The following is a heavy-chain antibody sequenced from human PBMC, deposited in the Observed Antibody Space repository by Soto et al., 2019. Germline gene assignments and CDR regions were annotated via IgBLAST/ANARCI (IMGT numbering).Heavy chain of an antibody. J-gene: IGHJ4*02. CDR3: ARGNPRVVPAAMLDY. D-gene: IGHD2-2*01. CDR2: INAGNGNT. CDR1: GYTFTSYA. V-gene: IGHV1-3*01. Sequence: ASVKVSCKASGYTFTSYAMHWVRQAPGQRLEWMGWINAGNGNTKYSQKFQGRVTITRDTSASTAYMELSSLRSEDTAVCYCARGNPRVVPAAMLDYWGQGTLVTVSS.